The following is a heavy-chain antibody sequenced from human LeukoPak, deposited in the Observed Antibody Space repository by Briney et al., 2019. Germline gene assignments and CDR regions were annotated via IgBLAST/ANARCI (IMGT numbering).Heavy chain of an antibody. CDR2: IYYSGST. CDR3: ARDLGSGSYDDPFQH. J-gene: IGHJ1*01. CDR1: GGSISSGGYY. Sequence: SQTLSLTCTVSGGSISSGGYYWSWIRQHPGKGLEWIGYIYYSGSTYYNPSLKSRVTISVDTSKNQFSLKLSSVTAADTAVYYCARDLGSGSYDDPFQHWGQGTLVTVSS. D-gene: IGHD1-26*01. V-gene: IGHV4-31*03.